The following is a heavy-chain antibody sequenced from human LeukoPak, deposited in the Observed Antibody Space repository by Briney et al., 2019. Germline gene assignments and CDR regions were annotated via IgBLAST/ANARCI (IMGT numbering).Heavy chain of an antibody. V-gene: IGHV4-34*01. D-gene: IGHD3-9*01. CDR3: ARLDILTGNYYYFNF. CDR2: INHSGST. Sequence: SETLSLTCAVYGGSFSGYYWSWIRQPPGKGLEWIGEINHSGSTNYNPSLKSRVTISVDTSKNQFSLKLSSVTAADTAVYYCARLDILTGNYYYFNFWGQGTLVTVSS. CDR1: GGSFSGYY. J-gene: IGHJ4*02.